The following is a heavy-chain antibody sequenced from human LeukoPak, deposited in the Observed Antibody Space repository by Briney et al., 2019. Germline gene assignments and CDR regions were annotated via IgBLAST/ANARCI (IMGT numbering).Heavy chain of an antibody. D-gene: IGHD3-3*01. CDR1: GGSISSYY. V-gene: IGHV4-59*01. J-gene: IGHJ4*02. Sequence: SETLSLTCTVSGGSISSYYWSWIRQPPGKGLECIGYIYYSGSTNYNPSLKSRVTISVDTSKNQFSLKLSSVTAADTAVYYCARADPVLRFLEWSPTGYDYWGQGTLVTVSS. CDR2: IYYSGST. CDR3: ARADPVLRFLEWSPTGYDY.